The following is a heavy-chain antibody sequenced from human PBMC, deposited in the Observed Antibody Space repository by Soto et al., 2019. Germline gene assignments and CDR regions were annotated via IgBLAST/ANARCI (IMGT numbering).Heavy chain of an antibody. CDR2: IYTSGST. CDR1: GDSMTKYY. V-gene: IGHV4-4*07. D-gene: IGHD1-26*01. J-gene: IGHJ4*02. Sequence: QVQLQESGPGLVKPSETLSLTCTVSGDSMTKYYWSWIRQPAGKGLGWIGRIYTSGSTNYNPSLKSRVTMSIDTSNNHFSLKLKSVTAADTAVYYCARTVGAAYYFDFWGQGAPVTVSS. CDR3: ARTVGAAYYFDF.